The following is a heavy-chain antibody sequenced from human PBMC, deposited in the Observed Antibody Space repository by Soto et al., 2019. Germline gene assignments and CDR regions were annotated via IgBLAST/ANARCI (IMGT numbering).Heavy chain of an antibody. J-gene: IGHJ4*02. V-gene: IGHV3-66*01. CDR3: AILSN. CDR1: GFTVSSNY. D-gene: IGHD6-6*01. CDR2: IYSDGTT. Sequence: EVQLLQSGGGLVQPGGSLRLSCEASGFTVSSNYMNWVRQAPGKGLEWLSIIYSDGTTYYADSVKGRFTISRDNFKNTLYLQMNNLRAEDTAVYYCAILSNWGQGTLVTVSS.